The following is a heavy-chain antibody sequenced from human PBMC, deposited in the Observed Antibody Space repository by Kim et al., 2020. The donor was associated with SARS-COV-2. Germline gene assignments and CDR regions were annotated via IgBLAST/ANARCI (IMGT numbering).Heavy chain of an antibody. V-gene: IGHV3-23*01. CDR2: GST. D-gene: IGHD2-15*01. J-gene: IGHJ4*02. CDR3: AKAIAADY. Sequence: GSTYYADSVKGRFTISRDNSKNTLYLQMNSLRAEDTAVYYCAKAIAADYWGQGTLVTVSS.